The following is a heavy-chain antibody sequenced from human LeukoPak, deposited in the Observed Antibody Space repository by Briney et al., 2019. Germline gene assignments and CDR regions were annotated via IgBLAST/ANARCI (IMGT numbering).Heavy chain of an antibody. CDR2: INPSGGST. D-gene: IGHD6-13*01. Sequence: ASVKVSFKASGYTFTIYYMHWVRQAPGQGVEWMGIINPSGGSTSYAQKFQGRVTMTRDMSTSTVYMELSSLRSEDTAVYYCARVVAAAGPAWADYWGQGTLVTVSA. V-gene: IGHV1-46*01. J-gene: IGHJ4*02. CDR1: GYTFTIYY. CDR3: ARVVAAAGPAWADY.